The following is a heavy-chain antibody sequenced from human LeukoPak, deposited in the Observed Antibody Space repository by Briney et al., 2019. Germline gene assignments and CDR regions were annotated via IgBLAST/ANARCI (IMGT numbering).Heavy chain of an antibody. CDR1: GGSFSGYY. Sequence: SETLSLTCAVYGGSFSGYYRSWIRQPPGKGLEWIGEINHSGSTNYSPSLESRVTISVDTSKNQFSLKLSSVTAADTAVYYCAREGAVGVITLDDAFDIWGQGTMVTVSS. CDR3: AREGAVGVITLDDAFDI. D-gene: IGHD3-16*02. CDR2: INHSGST. V-gene: IGHV4-34*01. J-gene: IGHJ3*02.